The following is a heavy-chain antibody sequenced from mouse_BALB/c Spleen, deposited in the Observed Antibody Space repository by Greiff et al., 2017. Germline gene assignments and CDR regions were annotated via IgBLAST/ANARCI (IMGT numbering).Heavy chain of an antibody. CDR2: IYPGNVNT. CDR1: GYTFTSYY. D-gene: IGHD2-10*02. J-gene: IGHJ3*01. CDR3: AREYGNYVWFAY. Sequence: QVQLKQSGPELVKPGASVRISCKASGYTFTSYYIHWVKQRPGQGLEWIGWIYPGNVNTKYNEKFKGKATLTADKSSSTAYMQLSSLTSEDSAVYFCAREYGNYVWFAYWGQGTLVTVSA. V-gene: IGHV1S56*01.